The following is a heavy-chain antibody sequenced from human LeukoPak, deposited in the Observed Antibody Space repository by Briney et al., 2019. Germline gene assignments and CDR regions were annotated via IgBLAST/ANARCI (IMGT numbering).Heavy chain of an antibody. V-gene: IGHV4-59*01. Sequence: SETLSLTCTVSGGSISSYYWSWIRQPPGKGLEWIGDIYYSGSTNYNPSLKSRVTISVDTSKNQFSLKLSSVTAADTAVYYCARRIAAAGKFDYWGQGTLVTVSS. CDR3: ARRIAAAGKFDY. CDR2: IYYSGST. D-gene: IGHD6-13*01. CDR1: GGSISSYY. J-gene: IGHJ4*02.